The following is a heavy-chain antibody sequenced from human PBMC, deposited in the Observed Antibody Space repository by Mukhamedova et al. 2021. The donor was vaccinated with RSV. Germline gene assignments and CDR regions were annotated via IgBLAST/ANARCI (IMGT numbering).Heavy chain of an antibody. CDR2: GST. Sequence: GSTYYNPSLKSRVFISVDTSTRXFSLRLTSVTAADTAVYHCARGGGARFDPWGQGTLVTVSS. J-gene: IGHJ5*02. CDR3: ARGGGARFDP. V-gene: IGHV4-31*02. D-gene: IGHD3-10*01.